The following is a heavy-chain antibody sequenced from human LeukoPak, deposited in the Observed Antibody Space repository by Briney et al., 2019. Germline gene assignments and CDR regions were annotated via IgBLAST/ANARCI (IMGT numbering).Heavy chain of an antibody. CDR2: IKSKSDGGTI. J-gene: IGHJ4*02. D-gene: IGHD3-10*01. Sequence: GRSLRLSCAASGFTFTKAWMSWVRQAAGKGLEWVGRIKSKSDGGTIDYAAPVEGRVTISRDDSKNMVYLQMNSLKTEDTAVYYCNTDEGLASWPMFSYWGQGTQVTVSS. CDR3: NTDEGLASWPMFSY. CDR1: GFTFTKAW. V-gene: IGHV3-15*01.